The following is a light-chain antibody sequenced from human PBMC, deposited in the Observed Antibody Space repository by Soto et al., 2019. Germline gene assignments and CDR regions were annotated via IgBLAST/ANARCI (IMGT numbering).Light chain of an antibody. Sequence: EIQLTPSPSTLSVSGRDRVTIVCRASQTISSWLAWYQQKPGKAPKLLIYKASTLKSGVPSRFSGSGSGTEFTLTISSLQPDDFATYYCQHYNSYSEAFGQGTKVDIK. J-gene: IGKJ1*01. CDR1: QTISSW. V-gene: IGKV1-5*03. CDR3: QHYNSYSEA. CDR2: KAS.